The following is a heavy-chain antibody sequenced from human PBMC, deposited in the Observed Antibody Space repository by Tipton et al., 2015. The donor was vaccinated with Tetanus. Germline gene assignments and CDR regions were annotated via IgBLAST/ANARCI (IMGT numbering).Heavy chain of an antibody. V-gene: IGHV3-21*01. CDR1: GFTFSSYS. CDR2: ITSSSRYI. D-gene: IGHD2-8*01. J-gene: IGHJ4*02. Sequence: VQLVQSGGGLVKPGGSLRLSCAASGFTFSSYSMNWVRQAPGKGLEWVSSITSSSRYIYYADSLKGRFTISRDNAKNSLFLEMNGLRAEDTAVYYCARDDGGYCATDDCQERGYLDYWGQGTLVTVSS. CDR3: ARDDGGYCATDDCQERGYLDY.